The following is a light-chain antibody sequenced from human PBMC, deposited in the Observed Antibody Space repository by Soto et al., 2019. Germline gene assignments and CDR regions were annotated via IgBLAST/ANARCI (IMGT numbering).Light chain of an antibody. CDR1: SSDVGAYNY. Sequence: QSALTQPASVSGSPGQSITISCTGTSSDVGAYNYVSWFQQHPGKAPKLIVYEVNNRPSGVSNRFSGSKSGNTASLTIFGLQAEDEADYYCNSYTGSTTRVVFGGGTKLT. V-gene: IGLV2-14*01. J-gene: IGLJ2*01. CDR3: NSYTGSTTRVV. CDR2: EVN.